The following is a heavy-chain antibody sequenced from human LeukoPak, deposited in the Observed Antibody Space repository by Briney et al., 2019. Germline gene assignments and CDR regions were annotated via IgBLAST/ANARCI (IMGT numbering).Heavy chain of an antibody. CDR3: ARQESAGYSYGY. CDR1: GCTFSTYW. D-gene: IGHD5-18*01. CDR2: IDSDGSIR. V-gene: IGHV3-74*01. J-gene: IGHJ4*02. Sequence: GGSLRLSCAAYGCTFSTYWMHWVRQAPGKGLVWVSRIDSDGSIRTYADSVKGRFTISRDNAKNTLYLQMNSLRAEDTAVYYCARQESAGYSYGYWGQGTLVTVSS.